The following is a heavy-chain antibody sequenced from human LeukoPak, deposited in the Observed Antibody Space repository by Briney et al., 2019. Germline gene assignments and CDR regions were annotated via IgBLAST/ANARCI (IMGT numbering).Heavy chain of an antibody. CDR1: GFTFSDYY. CDR2: IYSGGNT. D-gene: IGHD5/OR15-5a*01. CDR3: ARGLPRSYYYYGMDV. V-gene: IGHV3-53*01. Sequence: GGSLRLSCAASGFTFSDYYMSWIRQAPGKGLEWVSVIYSGGNTYYADSVKGRFTISRDNSKNTLYLQMNSLRAEDTAVYYCARGLPRSYYYYGMDVWGQGTTVTVSS. J-gene: IGHJ6*02.